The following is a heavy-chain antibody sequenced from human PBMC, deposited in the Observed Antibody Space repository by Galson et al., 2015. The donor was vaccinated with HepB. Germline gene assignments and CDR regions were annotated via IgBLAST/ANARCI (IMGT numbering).Heavy chain of an antibody. CDR1: GFTFSSYW. V-gene: IGHV3-74*01. D-gene: IGHD3-22*01. CDR3: ARDWPAVKVVVIRAFDI. CDR2: INSDGSST. Sequence: SLRLSCAASGFTFSSYWMHWVRQAPGKGLVWVSRINSDGSSTSYADSVKGRFTISRDNAKNTLYLQMNSLRAEDTAVYYCARDWPAVKVVVIRAFDIWGQGTMVTVSS. J-gene: IGHJ3*02.